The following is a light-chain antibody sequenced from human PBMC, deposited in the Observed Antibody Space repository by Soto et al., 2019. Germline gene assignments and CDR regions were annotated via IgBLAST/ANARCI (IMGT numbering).Light chain of an antibody. J-gene: IGKJ2*01. CDR1: QDINGW. V-gene: IGKV1-5*03. CDR2: EAS. CDR3: QQYNSDPYT. Sequence: DIRLTQFPPNLSASVGDRVIITCRTSQDINGWLAWYRQKPGKAPNLLIYEASTLHTGVPSRFSGGGSGTQFTLTISSLQLDDSATCYCQQYNSDPYTFGQGTRLEIK.